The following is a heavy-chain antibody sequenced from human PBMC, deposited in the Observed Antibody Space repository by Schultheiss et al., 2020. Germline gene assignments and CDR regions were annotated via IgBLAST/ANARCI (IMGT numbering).Heavy chain of an antibody. V-gene: IGHV3-74*01. J-gene: IGHJ4*02. CDR3: ANAMGDVGAAASANFDN. D-gene: IGHD2-15*01. CDR2: INRDGSST. Sequence: GESLRLSCAASGFPFSSYGMSWVRRAPGKGLEWVSRINRDGSSTSYADSVKARFTISRDNDKNTLYLQLNSLGAEDTAVYYCANAMGDVGAAASANFDNWSGGSLVTVS. CDR1: GFPFSSYG.